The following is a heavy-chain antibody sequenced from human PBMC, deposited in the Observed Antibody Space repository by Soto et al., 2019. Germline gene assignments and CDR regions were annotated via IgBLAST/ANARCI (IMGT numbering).Heavy chain of an antibody. CDR3: ARAAHDSSGYYPDAFDI. CDR2: ISYDGSNK. V-gene: IGHV3-30-3*01. D-gene: IGHD3-22*01. CDR1: GFTFSSYA. Sequence: GGSLRLSCAASGFTFSSYAMHWVRQAPGKGLEWVAVISYDGSNKYYADSVKGRFTISRDNSKNTLYLQMNSLRAEDTAVYYCARAAHDSSGYYPDAFDIWGQGTMVTVSS. J-gene: IGHJ3*02.